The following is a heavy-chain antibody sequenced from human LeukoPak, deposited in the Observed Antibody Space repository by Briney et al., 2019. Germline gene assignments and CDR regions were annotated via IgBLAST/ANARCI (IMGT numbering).Heavy chain of an antibody. V-gene: IGHV3-7*03. CDR3: AKSLIDYYYDSSGPREPRSYYLDS. Sequence: PGGSLRLSCAASGFTFSSYWMSWVRQAPGRGLEWVATIKQDGSEKYYVDSVKGRFTISRDNAKNSLYVQMNSLRAEDTAVYYCAKSLIDYYYDSSGPREPRSYYLDSWGQGTLVTASS. CDR1: GFTFSSYW. CDR2: IKQDGSEK. D-gene: IGHD3-22*01. J-gene: IGHJ4*02.